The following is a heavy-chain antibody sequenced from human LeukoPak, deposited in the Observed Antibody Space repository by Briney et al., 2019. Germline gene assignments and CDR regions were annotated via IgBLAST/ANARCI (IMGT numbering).Heavy chain of an antibody. CDR2: ISSSGGST. CDR3: AKRISGTYPGDAFDI. Sequence: PGGSLRLSCAASGFTFSSYAMSWVRQAPGKGLEWVSGISSSGGSTYYADSVKGRFPISRDNSKNSLHLQMNSLRADDTAIYYCAKRISGTYPGDAFDIWGQGTMVTLST. V-gene: IGHV3-23*01. D-gene: IGHD1-26*01. J-gene: IGHJ3*02. CDR1: GFTFSSYA.